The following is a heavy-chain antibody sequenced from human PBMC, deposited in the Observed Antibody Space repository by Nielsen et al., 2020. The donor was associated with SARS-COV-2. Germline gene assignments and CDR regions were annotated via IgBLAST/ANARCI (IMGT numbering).Heavy chain of an antibody. CDR2: IWYDGSNK. CDR3: ARDRVDTQSYYYYGMDV. J-gene: IGHJ6*02. CDR1: GFTFSSYG. V-gene: IGHV3-33*01. Sequence: GESLKISCAASGFTFSSYGMHWVRQAPGKGLEWVAVIWYDGSNKYYADSVKGRFTISRDNAKNSLYLQMNSLRAEDTAVYYCARDRVDTQSYYYYGMDVWGQGTTVTVSS. D-gene: IGHD3-10*01.